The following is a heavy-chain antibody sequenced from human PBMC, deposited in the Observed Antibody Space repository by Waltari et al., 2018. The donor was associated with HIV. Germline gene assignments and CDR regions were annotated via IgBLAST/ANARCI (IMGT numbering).Heavy chain of an antibody. CDR2: IYYSGST. Sequence: QLQLQESGPGLVKPSETLSLTSTVSGGSISSSSYYWGWIRQPPGKGLEWIGSIYYSGSTYYNPSLKSRVTISVDTSKNQFSLKLSSVTAADTAVYYCARERYCSGGSCPFDYWGQGTLVTVSS. CDR1: GGSISSSSYY. J-gene: IGHJ4*02. D-gene: IGHD2-15*01. CDR3: ARERYCSGGSCPFDY. V-gene: IGHV4-39*07.